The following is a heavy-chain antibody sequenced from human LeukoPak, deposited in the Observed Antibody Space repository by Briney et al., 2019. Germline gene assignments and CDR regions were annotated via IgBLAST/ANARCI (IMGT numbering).Heavy chain of an antibody. CDR3: ARAPPVVAALYYFDY. D-gene: IGHD2-15*01. V-gene: IGHV1-2*02. Sequence: GASVKLSFKAAGYTVTCYYMHWGRQAPGQGLEWVGWMNPNSGGRNYAQKFQGRVTMTRDTSISTAYMELSRLRSDDTAVYYCARAPPVVAALYYFDYWGQGTLVTVSS. CDR1: GYTVTCYY. J-gene: IGHJ4*02. CDR2: MNPNSGGR.